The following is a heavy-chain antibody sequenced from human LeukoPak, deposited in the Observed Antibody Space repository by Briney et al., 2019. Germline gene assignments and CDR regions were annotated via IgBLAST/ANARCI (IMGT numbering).Heavy chain of an antibody. D-gene: IGHD2-2*01. CDR2: INHSGST. Sequence: SETLSLTCAVYGGSFSGYYWSWIRQPPGKGLEWIGEINHSGSTNYNPSLKSQVTISVDTSKNQFSLKLSSVTAADTAVYYCARSRDGSSTSLDYWGQGTLVTVSS. CDR3: ARSRDGSSTSLDY. CDR1: GGSFSGYY. J-gene: IGHJ4*02. V-gene: IGHV4-34*01.